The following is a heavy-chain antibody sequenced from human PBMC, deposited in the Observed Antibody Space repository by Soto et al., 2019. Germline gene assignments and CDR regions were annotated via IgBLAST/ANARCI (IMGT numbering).Heavy chain of an antibody. CDR1: GFTFSSFG. CDR2: ISGSGGST. V-gene: IGHV3-23*01. CDR3: AKVDSNYYSGDPYPDY. J-gene: IGHJ4*02. Sequence: PGGSLRLSCAASGFTFSSFGMSWVRQAPGKGLEWVSAISGSGGSTYYADSVKGRFTISRDNSKNTLYLQMNSLRAEDTAVYYCAKVDSNYYSGDPYPDYWGQGTLVTVSS. D-gene: IGHD4-4*01.